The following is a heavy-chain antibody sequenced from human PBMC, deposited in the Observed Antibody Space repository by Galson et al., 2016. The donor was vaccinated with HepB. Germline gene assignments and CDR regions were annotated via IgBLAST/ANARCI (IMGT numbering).Heavy chain of an antibody. J-gene: IGHJ6*02. CDR1: GYSFTRYL. V-gene: IGHV1-18*01. CDR3: ARETDPAGYSSSWLPYGMDV. D-gene: IGHD6-13*01. Sequence: SVKVSCKASGYSFTRYLTHWVRQAPGQRLEWMGWISAYNGYKKYVQKLQGRVTMSTDTSTRTAYMELRSLRIDDTAAYYCARETDPAGYSSSWLPYGMDVWGQGTTVTVSS. CDR2: ISAYNGYK.